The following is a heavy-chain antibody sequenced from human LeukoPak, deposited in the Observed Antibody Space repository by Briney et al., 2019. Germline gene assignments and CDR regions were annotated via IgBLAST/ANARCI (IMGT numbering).Heavy chain of an antibody. CDR3: ARGRITGTTNWFDY. V-gene: IGHV3-33*01. CDR1: GFTFSSYG. Sequence: GGSLRLSCAASGFTFSSYGIHWVRQAPGKGLEWVAVIWYDANNKYSADSVKGRFTISRDNSKNTLFLQMNSLRVEDTALYYCARGRITGTTNWFDYWGQGTLVTVSS. D-gene: IGHD1-7*01. J-gene: IGHJ4*02. CDR2: IWYDANNK.